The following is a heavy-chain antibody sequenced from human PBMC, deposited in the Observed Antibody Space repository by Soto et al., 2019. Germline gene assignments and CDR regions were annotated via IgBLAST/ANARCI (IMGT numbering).Heavy chain of an antibody. CDR2: ISYDGNNK. Sequence: PGGSLRLSCAASGFTFSSYGMHWVRQAPGKGLEWVAVISYDGNNKYYADSVKGRFTISRDNSKNTLYLQMNSLRAEDTAVYYCAKSGVRFLEWLFLEDYYYYGMDVWGQGTTVTVSS. CDR1: GFTFSSYG. V-gene: IGHV3-30*18. CDR3: AKSGVRFLEWLFLEDYYYYGMDV. J-gene: IGHJ6*02. D-gene: IGHD3-3*01.